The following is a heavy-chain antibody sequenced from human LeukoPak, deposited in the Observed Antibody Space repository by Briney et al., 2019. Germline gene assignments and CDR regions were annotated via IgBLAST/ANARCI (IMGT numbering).Heavy chain of an antibody. V-gene: IGHV1-2*02. CDR2: INPNSGGT. Sequence: ASVKVSCKASGYTFTDYYMHWVRQAPGQGFEWLGWINPNSGGTNYAQKFQGRVTMTRDTSISTAYMELSRLRSDDTAVYYCAREYYDSSAYNQEAIDYWGQGTLVTVSS. CDR3: AREYYDSSAYNQEAIDY. D-gene: IGHD3-22*01. CDR1: GYTFTDYY. J-gene: IGHJ4*02.